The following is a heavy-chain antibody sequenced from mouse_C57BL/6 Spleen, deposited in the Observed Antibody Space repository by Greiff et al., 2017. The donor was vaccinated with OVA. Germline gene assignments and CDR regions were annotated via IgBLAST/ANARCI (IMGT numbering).Heavy chain of an antibody. Sequence: QVQLQQSGPGLVQPSQCLSITCTVSGFSLTSYGVHWVRQSPGKGLEWLGVIWRGGSTAYNAAFMSRLSITKDNSKSQVFLKISSLQADDAAIYYCAKLSSSCVGAMDYWGQGTSVTVSS. CDR3: AKLSSSCVGAMDY. D-gene: IGHD1-1*01. CDR2: IWRGGST. V-gene: IGHV2-5*01. J-gene: IGHJ4*01. CDR1: GFSLTSYG.